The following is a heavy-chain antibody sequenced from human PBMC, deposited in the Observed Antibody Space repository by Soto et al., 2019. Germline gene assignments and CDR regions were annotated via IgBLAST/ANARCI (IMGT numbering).Heavy chain of an antibody. J-gene: IGHJ4*02. D-gene: IGHD3-3*01. CDR3: AKGPDYDFWSGYSSPY. CDR1: GFTFSSYA. Sequence: GSLRLSCAASGFTFSSYAMSWVRQAPGKGLEWVSAISGSGGSTYYADSVKGRFTISRDNSKNTLYLQMNSLRAEDTAVYYCAKGPDYDFWSGYSSPYWGQGTLVTVSS. V-gene: IGHV3-23*01. CDR2: ISGSGGST.